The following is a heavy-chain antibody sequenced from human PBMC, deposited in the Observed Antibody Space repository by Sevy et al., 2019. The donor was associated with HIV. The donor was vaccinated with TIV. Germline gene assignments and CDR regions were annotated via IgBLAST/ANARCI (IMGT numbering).Heavy chain of an antibody. J-gene: IGHJ3*02. CDR1: GFPFSSYA. CDR3: AKDRAAMVGDAFDI. V-gene: IGHV3-23*01. Sequence: GGSLRLSCAASGFPFSSYAMSWVRQAPGKGLEWVSAIGGSGVSTYYADSMKGRFTISRDNSKNTLYLQMNSLRAEDTAVYYCAKDRAAMVGDAFDIWGQGTMVTVSS. CDR2: IGGSGVST. D-gene: IGHD5-18*01.